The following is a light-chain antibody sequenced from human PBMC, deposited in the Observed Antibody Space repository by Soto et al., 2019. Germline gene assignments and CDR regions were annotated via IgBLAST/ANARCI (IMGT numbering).Light chain of an antibody. CDR3: QQRGA. CDR1: QSISSY. Sequence: EVVLTQSPATLSLSPGERATLSCRSSQSISSYLAWYQQKPGQAPRLLIYDASNRATDIPARFSGSGSATDFTLTISSLEPEDFAVYYCQQRGAFGQGTKVEIK. CDR2: DAS. V-gene: IGKV3-11*01. J-gene: IGKJ2*01.